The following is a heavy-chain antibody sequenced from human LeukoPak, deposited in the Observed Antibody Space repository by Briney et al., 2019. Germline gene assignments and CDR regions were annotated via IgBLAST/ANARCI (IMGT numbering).Heavy chain of an antibody. V-gene: IGHV3-23*01. CDR3: AKAGIGAAYYFDY. CDR1: GFTFSSYA. J-gene: IGHJ4*02. CDR2: ISGSGGSA. Sequence: GGSLRLSCAASGFTFSSYAMSWVRQAPGKGLEWVSAISGSGGSAYYSDSVKGRFTISRDNSKNTLYLQMNRLRAEDTAVYYCAKAGIGAAYYFDYWGQGTLVTVSS. D-gene: IGHD3-10*01.